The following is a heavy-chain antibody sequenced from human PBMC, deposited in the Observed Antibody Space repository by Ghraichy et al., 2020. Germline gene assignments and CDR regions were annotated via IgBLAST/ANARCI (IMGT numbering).Heavy chain of an antibody. J-gene: IGHJ4*02. V-gene: IGHV3-15*01. CDR2: IKSKTDGGTT. CDR1: GFTFNNAW. Sequence: GGSLRLSCAASGFTFNNAWMSWVRQAPGKGLEWVGRIKSKTDGGTTDYAAPVKGRFTISRDDSKNTLYLQTNSLKTEDTAVYNCSTDVGYSSGMFDYWGLGILVTVSS. CDR3: STDVGYSSGMFDY. D-gene: IGHD6-19*01.